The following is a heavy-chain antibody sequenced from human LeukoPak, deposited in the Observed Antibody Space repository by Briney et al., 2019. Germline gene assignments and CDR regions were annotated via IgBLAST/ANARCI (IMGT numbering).Heavy chain of an antibody. Sequence: SETLSLTCTVSGDSSSSYYWGWIRQPPGKGLELIGTIYHGGSSYSHPSLQSRVSISVDTSKNQFSLKLISMTAADTAVYYCARLPGDFWSAYYADSWGQGTLVTVSS. J-gene: IGHJ4*02. V-gene: IGHV4-38-2*02. D-gene: IGHD3-3*01. CDR3: ARLPGDFWSAYYADS. CDR1: GDSSSSYY. CDR2: IYHGGSS.